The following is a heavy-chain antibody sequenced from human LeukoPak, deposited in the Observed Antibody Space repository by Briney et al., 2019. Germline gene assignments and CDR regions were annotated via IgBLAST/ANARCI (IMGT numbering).Heavy chain of an antibody. CDR2: IIPIFGTA. D-gene: IGHD3-22*01. Sequence: GASVKVSCKASGGTFSSYAISWVRQAPGQGLEWMGGIIPIFGTANYAQKFQGGVTITADESTSTAYMELSSLRSEDTAVYYCARGYYDSSGYYYGAFDIWGQGTMVTVSS. J-gene: IGHJ3*02. V-gene: IGHV1-69*13. CDR3: ARGYYDSSGYYYGAFDI. CDR1: GGTFSSYA.